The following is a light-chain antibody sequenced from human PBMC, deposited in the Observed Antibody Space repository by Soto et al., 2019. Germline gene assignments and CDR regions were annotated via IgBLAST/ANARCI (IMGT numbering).Light chain of an antibody. CDR3: CSYAGTTAFV. CDR1: SSDLGGYNL. J-gene: IGLJ1*01. V-gene: IGLV2-23*01. Sequence: QSALTQPASVSGAPGQSITISCTGTSSDLGGYNLVSWYQQLPGKAPKLMIYEGNKRPSGVSNRFCGSMSANSASLTISGLQTEDEDYYYCCSYAGTTAFVFGTGTKLTVL. CDR2: EGN.